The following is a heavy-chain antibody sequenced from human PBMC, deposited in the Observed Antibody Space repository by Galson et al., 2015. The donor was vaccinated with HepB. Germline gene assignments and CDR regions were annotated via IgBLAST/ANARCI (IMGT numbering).Heavy chain of an antibody. CDR1: GYTFTGYY. J-gene: IGHJ4*02. CDR3: ARPMYSGSYYFFDY. Sequence: SVKVSCKASGYTFTGYYMHWVRQAPGQGLEWMGWINPNSGGTNYAQKFQGRVTMTRDTSISTAYMELSRLRSDDTAVYYCARPMYSGSYYFFDYWGQGTLVTVSS. V-gene: IGHV1-2*02. D-gene: IGHD1-26*01. CDR2: INPNSGGT.